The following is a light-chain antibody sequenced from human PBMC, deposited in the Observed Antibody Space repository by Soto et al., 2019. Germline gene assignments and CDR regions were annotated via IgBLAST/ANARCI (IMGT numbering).Light chain of an antibody. CDR1: SSNIGSNT. J-gene: IGLJ1*01. CDR3: AEWADSLNGYV. CDR2: SNN. V-gene: IGLV1-44*01. Sequence: QSVLTQPPSASGTPGQSVTISCSGSSSNIGSNTVNWYQQLPGTAPKLLIYSNNQRPSGVPDRFSGSKSGTSASLAISGLQYEDEADYYCAEWADSLNGYVFGNGKKVTVL.